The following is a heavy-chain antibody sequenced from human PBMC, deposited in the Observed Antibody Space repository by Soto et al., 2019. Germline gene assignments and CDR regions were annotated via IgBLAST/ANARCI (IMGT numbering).Heavy chain of an antibody. CDR1: GFIFGNYM. CDR2: ISESGDST. V-gene: IGHV3-23*01. J-gene: IGHJ3*02. Sequence: EVQLLESGGGLVQPGESLRLSCAVSGFIFGNYMMTWVRQAPGKGLEWVSTISESGDSTYYADSVKVRFTISRDSSKNTLYLQMDSLGAEDTAVYYCAPHVYCSGGSCHYDAFDIRGQGTMVTVSS. CDR3: APHVYCSGGSCHYDAFDI. D-gene: IGHD2-15*01.